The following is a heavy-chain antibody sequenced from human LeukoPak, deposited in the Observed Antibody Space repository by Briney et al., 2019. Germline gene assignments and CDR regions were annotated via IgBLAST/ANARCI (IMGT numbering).Heavy chain of an antibody. CDR3: ARDYNGYYSFDY. J-gene: IGHJ4*02. D-gene: IGHD3-3*01. CDR1: GGSISSSSYY. CDR2: IYYSGNT. Sequence: PSETLSLTCNVSGGSISSSSYYWGWIRQPPGRGLEWIGCIYYSGNTYCNPSLKSRVTISVDTSQNQFSLRLTSVTAADTAVYYCARDYNGYYSFDYWGQGSPVTVSS. V-gene: IGHV4-39*07.